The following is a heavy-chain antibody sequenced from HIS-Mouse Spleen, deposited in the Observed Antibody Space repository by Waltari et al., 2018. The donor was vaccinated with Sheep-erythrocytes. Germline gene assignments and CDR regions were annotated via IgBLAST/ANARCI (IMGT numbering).Heavy chain of an antibody. CDR1: GGSFSGYY. J-gene: IGHJ3*02. CDR3: ARGQVTTHSFDI. V-gene: IGHV4-34*01. D-gene: IGHD4-17*01. Sequence: QVQLQQWGAGLLKPSETLSLTCAVFGGSFSGYYWSWIRQPPGKGLEWIGERNHSGSTNYSPCLESRVTISVDTSTNQFSLKLSAVTAADTAVYYCARGQVTTHSFDIWGQGTMVTVSS. CDR2: RNHSGST.